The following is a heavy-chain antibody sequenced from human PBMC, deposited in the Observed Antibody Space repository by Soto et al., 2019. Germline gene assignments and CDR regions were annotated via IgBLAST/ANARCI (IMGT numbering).Heavy chain of an antibody. CDR3: AASHTLGYSYGYGY. J-gene: IGHJ4*02. CDR2: IVVGSGNT. D-gene: IGHD5-18*01. CDR1: GFTFTSSA. V-gene: IGHV1-58*02. Sequence: SVKVSCTASGFTFTSSAMQWVRQARGQRLEWIGWIVVGSGNTNYAQKFQERVTITRDMSTSTAYMELSSLRSEDTAVYYCAASHTLGYSYGYGYWGQGTLVTVSS.